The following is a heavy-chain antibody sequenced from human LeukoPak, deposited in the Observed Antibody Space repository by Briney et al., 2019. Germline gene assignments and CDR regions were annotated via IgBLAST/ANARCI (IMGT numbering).Heavy chain of an antibody. D-gene: IGHD3-22*01. V-gene: IGHV5-51*01. CDR1: GYIFTNYW. J-gene: IGHJ5*02. Sequence: GESLKISCKGSGYIFTNYWIAWVRQMPGKGLEWMGIIYPGDSDTRYSPSFQGQVTISADKSISTAYLQWSSLKASDTAMYYCARHLYADDSSGYSPWGQGTLVTVSS. CDR3: ARHLYADDSSGYSP. CDR2: IYPGDSDT.